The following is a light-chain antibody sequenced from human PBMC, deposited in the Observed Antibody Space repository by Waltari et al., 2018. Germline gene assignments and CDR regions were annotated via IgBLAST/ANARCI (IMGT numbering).Light chain of an antibody. CDR1: SSDVGTYNY. CDR2: DVS. V-gene: IGLV2-14*03. J-gene: IGLJ3*02. CDR3: SSYITTNTLEL. Sequence: QSALTQPASVSGSPGQSITISCTGTSSDVGTYNYVSWYQQHPGKAPKLLIYDVSYRLSGVSYRFSGSKSGNTASLTISGLQAEDEADYYCSSYITTNTLELFGGGTSLTVL.